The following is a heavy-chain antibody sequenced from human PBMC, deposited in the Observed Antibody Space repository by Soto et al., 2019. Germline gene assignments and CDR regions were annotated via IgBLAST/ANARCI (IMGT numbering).Heavy chain of an antibody. J-gene: IGHJ5*02. CDR3: ARPRSGLDMYNWFDP. Sequence: QVQLQESGPGLVKPSETLSLTCTVSGGSVSSGSYYWSWIRQSPGKGLEWIAYSSYSGSTSYNPSLTSRAPISVYTSKNQFSLKLRSVTAADTAVYYCARPRSGLDMYNWFDPCGKGTLVSVSS. V-gene: IGHV4-61*01. CDR2: SSYSGST. CDR1: GGSVSSGSYY. D-gene: IGHD3-3*01.